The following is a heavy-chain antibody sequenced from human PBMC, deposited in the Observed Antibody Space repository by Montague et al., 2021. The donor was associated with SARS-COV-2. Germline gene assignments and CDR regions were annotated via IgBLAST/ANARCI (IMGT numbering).Heavy chain of an antibody. J-gene: IGHJ6*02. D-gene: IGHD3-10*01. V-gene: IGHV4-34*01. Sequence: SETLSLTCAVHGGSFSTYSWNWIRQPPGKGLEWIGEIHHGGSTNYNPSLKSRVTISADTSKNQFSLKLTSVAAADTAVYYCARLGAAVVPSPILGVGPYYSYYCMDVWGQGTTVTVSS. CDR3: ARLGAAVVPSPILGVGPYYSYYCMDV. CDR2: IHHGGST. CDR1: GGSFSTYS.